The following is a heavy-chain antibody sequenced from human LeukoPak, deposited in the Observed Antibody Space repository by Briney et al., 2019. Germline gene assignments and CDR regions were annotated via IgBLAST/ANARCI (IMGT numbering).Heavy chain of an antibody. CDR1: GFTFSTYW. V-gene: IGHV3-7*01. Sequence: GGSLRLSCAASGFTFSTYWMAWVRQAPGQGLEWVANIHPEGRAKFYVDSVKGRFTISRDNAKNSLYLQMNSLRDEDTAVYCCASSHDSSGNDWGQGTRVTVSS. J-gene: IGHJ4*02. D-gene: IGHD3-22*01. CDR3: ASSHDSSGND. CDR2: IHPEGRAK.